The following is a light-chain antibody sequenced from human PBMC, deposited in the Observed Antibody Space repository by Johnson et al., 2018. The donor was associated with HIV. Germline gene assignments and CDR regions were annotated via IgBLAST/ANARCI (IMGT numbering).Light chain of an antibody. CDR2: DNN. CDR1: SSNIGNNY. CDR3: ETWDSSLSGV. Sequence: QSVLTQSPSVSAAPGQKVTISCSGSSSNIGNNYVSWYQHLPGTAPKLLIYDNNKRPSGIPDRFSGSKSGTSATLGITGLQTGDEADYYCETWDSSLSGVFVIGTKVTVL. J-gene: IGLJ1*01. V-gene: IGLV1-51*01.